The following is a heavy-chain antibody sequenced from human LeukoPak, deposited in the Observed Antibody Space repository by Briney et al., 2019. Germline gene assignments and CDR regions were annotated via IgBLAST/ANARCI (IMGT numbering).Heavy chain of an antibody. CDR1: GFSFNIYW. D-gene: IGHD2-8*01. CDR3: ARDQNGPYYYMGV. Sequence: AGGSLRLSCAASGFSFNIYWMHWVRQAPGKGLVWVSRIKSDGTGAAYADSVEGRFTISRDNAENTLYLQMNSLRAEDTAVYYCARDQNGPYYYMGVWGKGTTVTVSS. CDR2: IKSDGTGA. J-gene: IGHJ6*03. V-gene: IGHV3-74*01.